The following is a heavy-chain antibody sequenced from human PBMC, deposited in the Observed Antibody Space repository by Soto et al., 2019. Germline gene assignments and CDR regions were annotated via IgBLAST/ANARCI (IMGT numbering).Heavy chain of an antibody. Sequence: QIHLVQSGGEVKKPGASVKVSCKTSGYTFTTYGISWVRQAPGQGLEWMGWITPSNDNTNYAQNLQGRVTMTTDTSTHTAYFELRSLTSDDTAVYYCARTDKGDYVPPLVNWGQGTLVTVSS. D-gene: IGHD4-17*01. J-gene: IGHJ4*02. CDR3: ARTDKGDYVPPLVN. CDR1: GYTFTTYG. CDR2: ITPSNDNT. V-gene: IGHV1-18*01.